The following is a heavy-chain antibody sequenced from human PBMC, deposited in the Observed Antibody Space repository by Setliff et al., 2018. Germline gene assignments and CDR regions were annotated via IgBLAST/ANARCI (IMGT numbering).Heavy chain of an antibody. CDR1: GGSISSGGYY. D-gene: IGHD4-17*01. V-gene: IGHV4-31*03. J-gene: IGHJ3*02. CDR3: ARDPLTTNRRRAFDI. CDR2: IYYSGST. Sequence: SETLSLTCTVSGGSISSGGYYWSRIRQHPGKGLEWIGYIYYSGSTYYNPSLKSRVTISVDTSKNQFSLKLSSVTAADTAVYYCARDPLTTNRRRAFDIWGQGTMVTVSS.